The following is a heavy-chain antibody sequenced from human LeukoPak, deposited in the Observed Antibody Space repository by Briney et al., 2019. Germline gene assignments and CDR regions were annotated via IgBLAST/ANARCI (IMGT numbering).Heavy chain of an antibody. D-gene: IGHD2-15*01. V-gene: IGHV1-69*13. J-gene: IGHJ5*02. CDR1: GGTFSSYA. Sequence: ASVKVSCKASGGTFSSYAISWVRQAPGQGLEWMGGIIPIFCTANHAQKFQGRVTITADESTSTAYMELSSLRSEDTAVYYCATLHKGYCSGGSWHDWFVPSGQGTLVTVSS. CDR3: ATLHKGYCSGGSWHDWFVP. CDR2: IIPIFCTA.